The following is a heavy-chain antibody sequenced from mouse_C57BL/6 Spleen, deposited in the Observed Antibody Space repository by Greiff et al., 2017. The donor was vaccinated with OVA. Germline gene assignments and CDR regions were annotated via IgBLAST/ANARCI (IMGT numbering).Heavy chain of an antibody. CDR2: IDPSDSYT. CDR3: ARGDYYGSSDFYD. D-gene: IGHD1-1*01. Sequence: QVQLQQPGAELVMPGASVKLSCKASGYTFTSYWMHWVKQRPGQGLEWIGEIDPSDSYTNYNQKFKGKSTLTVDKSSSTAYMQLSSLTSEDSAVYYCARGDYYGSSDFYDWGQGTTLTVSS. CDR1: GYTFTSYW. J-gene: IGHJ2*01. V-gene: IGHV1-69*01.